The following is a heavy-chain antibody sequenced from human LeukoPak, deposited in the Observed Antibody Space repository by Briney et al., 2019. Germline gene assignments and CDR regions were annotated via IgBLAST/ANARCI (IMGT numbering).Heavy chain of an antibody. CDR2: INRNSGDA. CDR1: GYTFTGYY. V-gene: IGHV1-2*02. Sequence: ASVKVSCKASGYTFTGYYIHWVRQAPGQGLEWMGWINRNSGDANYAQKFQGRVTMTRDTSISTAYMELSRLRSDDTAVYYCARDGGQVGATGPFDYWGQGTLVTVSS. CDR3: ARDGGQVGATGPFDY. J-gene: IGHJ4*02. D-gene: IGHD1-26*01.